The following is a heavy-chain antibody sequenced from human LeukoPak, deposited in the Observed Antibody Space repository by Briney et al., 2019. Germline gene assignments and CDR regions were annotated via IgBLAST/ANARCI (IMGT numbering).Heavy chain of an antibody. Sequence: ASVKVSCKASGYTFTSYYMHWVRQAPGQGLEWMGIINPSGGSTSYAQKFQGRVTMTRDTSTSTVYMELSSLRSEDTAVYYCARDGYCSSTSCDTMYYYGMDVWGQGTTVTVSS. V-gene: IGHV1-46*01. CDR2: INPSGGST. J-gene: IGHJ6*02. CDR1: GYTFTSYY. D-gene: IGHD2-2*02. CDR3: ARDGYCSSTSCDTMYYYGMDV.